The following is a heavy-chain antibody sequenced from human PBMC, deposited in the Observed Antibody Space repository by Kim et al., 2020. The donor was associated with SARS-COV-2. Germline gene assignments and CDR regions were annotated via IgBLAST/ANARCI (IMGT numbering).Heavy chain of an antibody. CDR3: ARRPVDAGSVSFDP. D-gene: IGHD2-2*01. J-gene: IGHJ5*02. V-gene: IGHV4-4*02. Sequence: NPSLKSRVTRSVDKSKKQFSLKLNSVTAADTAVYYCARRPVDAGSVSFDPWGQGTLVTVSS.